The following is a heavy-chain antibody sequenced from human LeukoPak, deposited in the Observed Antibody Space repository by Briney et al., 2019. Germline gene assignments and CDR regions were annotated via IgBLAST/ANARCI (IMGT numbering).Heavy chain of an antibody. CDR1: GFTFSSYG. CDR2: ISYDGSNK. D-gene: IGHD3-3*01. V-gene: IGHV3-30*06. Sequence: GRSLRLSCAASGFTFSSYGMHWVRQAPGKGLEWVAVISYDGSNKYYADSVKGRFTISRDNSKNTLYLQMNSLRAEDTAVYYCARDFEAHDLRPIGYWGQGTLVTVSS. CDR3: ARDFEAHDLRPIGY. J-gene: IGHJ4*02.